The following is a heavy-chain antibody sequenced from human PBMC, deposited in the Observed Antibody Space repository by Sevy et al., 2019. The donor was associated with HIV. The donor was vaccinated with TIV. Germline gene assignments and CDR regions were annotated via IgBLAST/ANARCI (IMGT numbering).Heavy chain of an antibody. J-gene: IGHJ4*02. Sequence: ASVKVSCKVSGYTLTKLSMHWVRQAPGKGLEWMGGFDPEDGERMYAQKWQGRVTMTEDTSTNTAYMELSSLSFEDTAVYFCKTMEYYYHVIGHFSGDYWGKGTLVTVSS. V-gene: IGHV1-24*01. CDR3: KTMEYYYHVIGHFSGDY. CDR1: GYTLTKLS. CDR2: FDPEDGER. D-gene: IGHD3-10*01.